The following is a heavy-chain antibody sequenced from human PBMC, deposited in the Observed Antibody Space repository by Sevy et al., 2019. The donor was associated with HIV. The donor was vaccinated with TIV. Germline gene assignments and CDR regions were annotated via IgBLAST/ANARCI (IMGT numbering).Heavy chain of an antibody. D-gene: IGHD6-13*01. CDR1: GFTFSDYY. J-gene: IGHJ4*02. V-gene: IGHV3-11*01. Sequence: GGSLRLSRAASGFTFSDYYMSWIRQAPGKGLEWVSYISSSGSTIYYADSVKGRFTISRDNAKNSLYLQMNSLRAEDTAVYYCARRPFIAAAGTHQYYFDYWGQGTLVTVSS. CDR3: ARRPFIAAAGTHQYYFDY. CDR2: ISSSGSTI.